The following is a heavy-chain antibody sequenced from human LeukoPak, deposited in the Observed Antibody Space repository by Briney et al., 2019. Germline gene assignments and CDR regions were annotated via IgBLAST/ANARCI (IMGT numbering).Heavy chain of an antibody. CDR1: GGSIGSYY. CDR2: IYYSGST. V-gene: IGHV4-59*01. J-gene: IGHJ4*02. D-gene: IGHD3-3*01. Sequence: SETLSLTCTVSGGSIGSYYWSWIRQPPGKGLEWIGYIYYSGSTNYNPSLKSRVTISVDTSKNQFSLKLSSVTAADTAVYYCARAPYDFWSGYNFDYWGQGTLVTVSS. CDR3: ARAPYDFWSGYNFDY.